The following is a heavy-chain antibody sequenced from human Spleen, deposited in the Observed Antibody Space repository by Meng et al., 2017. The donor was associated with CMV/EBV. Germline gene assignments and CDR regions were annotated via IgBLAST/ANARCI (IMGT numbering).Heavy chain of an antibody. CDR1: GFSFDGYG. CDR2: INWNGGST. Sequence: SGFSFDGYGRGWLGQGPGKGLVWVSSINWNGGSTGYVDSVKGRFTISRDNGKNSLYLQMNSLRAEDTALYYCARKVGPDVWSGYIPYWGQGTLVTVSS. D-gene: IGHD3-3*01. V-gene: IGHV3-20*03. J-gene: IGHJ4*02. CDR3: ARKVGPDVWSGYIPY.